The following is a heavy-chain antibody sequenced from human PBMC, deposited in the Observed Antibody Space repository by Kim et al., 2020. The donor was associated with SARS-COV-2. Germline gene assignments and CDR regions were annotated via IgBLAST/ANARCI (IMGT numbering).Heavy chain of an antibody. CDR2: GST. CDR3: AKDLYATNI. D-gene: IGHD1-26*01. Sequence: GSTYYAASGKGRVTISRDNSTNTLFLQMNSLRAEDTAVYYCAKDLYATNIWGQGTMVTVSS. V-gene: IGHV3-23*01. J-gene: IGHJ3*02.